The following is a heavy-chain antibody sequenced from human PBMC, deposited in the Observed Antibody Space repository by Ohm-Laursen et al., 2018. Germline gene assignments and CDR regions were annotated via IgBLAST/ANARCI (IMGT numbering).Heavy chain of an antibody. CDR2: ISGSGGST. J-gene: IGHJ4*02. V-gene: IGHV3-23*01. Sequence: SLRLSCAASGFTFNSYAMNWVRQAPGKGLEWVSGISGSGGSTKYADSVEGRFTISRDISKNTLYLQINSLRAEDTAVYYCAKDHYGGNSGLFDYWGQGTLVSVSS. CDR1: GFTFNSYA. D-gene: IGHD4-23*01. CDR3: AKDHYGGNSGLFDY.